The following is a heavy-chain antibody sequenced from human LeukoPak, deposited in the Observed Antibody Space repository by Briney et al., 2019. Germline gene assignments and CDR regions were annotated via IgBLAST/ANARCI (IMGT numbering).Heavy chain of an antibody. CDR2: IGIDGNNE. Sequence: GGSLRLSCGASGFTFNIYGMHWVRQAPGKGLEWGTFIGIDGNNEYYADSVKGRFTISIDNSKNTLYLQMNSLSAEDTAVYYSAKDKSAILYYYYYYMDVWGKGTTVTVSS. J-gene: IGHJ6*03. D-gene: IGHD5/OR15-5a*01. V-gene: IGHV3-30*02. CDR1: GFTFNIYG. CDR3: AKDKSAILYYYYYYMDV.